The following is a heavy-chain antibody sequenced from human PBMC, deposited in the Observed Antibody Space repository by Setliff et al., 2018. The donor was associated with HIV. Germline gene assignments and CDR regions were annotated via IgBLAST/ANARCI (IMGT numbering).Heavy chain of an antibody. CDR3: ATSRAGEILGSRPFYFDY. J-gene: IGHJ4*02. V-gene: IGHV4-31*03. D-gene: IGHD3-10*01. CDR1: GGSINSGNYY. CDR2: IYYSGST. Sequence: SETLSLTCTVSGGSINSGNYYWSWIRQHPGKGLEWIGYIYYSGSTSYSPSLKGRVTISEDTSKNQFSLKMRSVTAADTAVYYCATSRAGEILGSRPFYFDYWGQGTLVTVSS.